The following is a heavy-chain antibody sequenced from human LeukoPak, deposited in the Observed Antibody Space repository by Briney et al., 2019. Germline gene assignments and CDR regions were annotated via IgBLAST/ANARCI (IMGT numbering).Heavy chain of an antibody. D-gene: IGHD3-22*01. V-gene: IGHV1-69*13. CDR2: IIPIFGTA. Sequence: SVKVSSKASGGTFSSYAISWVRQAPGQGLEWMGGIIPIFGTANYAQKFQGRVTITADESTSTAYMELSSLRSEDTAVYYCARSLRYYDSSGYPTDYWGQGTLVTVSS. J-gene: IGHJ4*02. CDR3: ARSLRYYDSSGYPTDY. CDR1: GGTFSSYA.